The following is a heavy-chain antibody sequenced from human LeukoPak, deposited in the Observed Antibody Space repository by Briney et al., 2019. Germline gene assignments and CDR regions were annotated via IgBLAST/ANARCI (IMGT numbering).Heavy chain of an antibody. J-gene: IGHJ5*02. CDR1: GGSFSGHY. CDR2: ISYSGRT. V-gene: IGHV4-34*01. Sequence: SETLSLTCAVSGGSFSGHYWTWIRQPLGKGLEWIGEISYSGRTNYNPSLKSRVTISLDTSKNQFSLRLSSVTAADTSVYYCARGAGYCSGTTCYRGRRWFDPWGQGTLVTVSS. D-gene: IGHD2-2*02. CDR3: ARGAGYCSGTTCYRGRRWFDP.